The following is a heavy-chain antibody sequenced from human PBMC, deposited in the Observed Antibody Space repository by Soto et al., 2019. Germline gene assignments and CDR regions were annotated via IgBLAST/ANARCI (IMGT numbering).Heavy chain of an antibody. CDR2: IIPSFGTA. J-gene: IGHJ6*02. Sequence: QVQLVQSGAEVKKPGSSVKVSCKASGGTFSSYAISWVRQAPGQGLEWMGGIIPSFGTANYAQKFQGRVTITADESTSTAYMELSSLRSEDTAVYYCARDCSSTSCYQGNYYYYGMDVWGQGTTVTVSS. V-gene: IGHV1-69*01. D-gene: IGHD2-2*01. CDR1: GGTFSSYA. CDR3: ARDCSSTSCYQGNYYYYGMDV.